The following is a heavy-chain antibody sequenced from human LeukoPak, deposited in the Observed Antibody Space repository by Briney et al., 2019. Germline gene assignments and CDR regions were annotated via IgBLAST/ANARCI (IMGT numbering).Heavy chain of an antibody. Sequence: GASVKVSCKASGYIFTGYYMHWVRQAPGQGLEWMGWINPNSGGTNYAQKFQGRVTMTRDTSITTAYMELSRLRSDDTAVYYCARASWFGELSDAFDIWGQGTMVTVSS. V-gene: IGHV1-2*02. D-gene: IGHD3-10*01. CDR2: INPNSGGT. J-gene: IGHJ3*02. CDR3: ARASWFGELSDAFDI. CDR1: GYIFTGYY.